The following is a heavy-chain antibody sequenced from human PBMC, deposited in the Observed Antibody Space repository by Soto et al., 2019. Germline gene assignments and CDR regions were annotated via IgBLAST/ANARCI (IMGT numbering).Heavy chain of an antibody. D-gene: IGHD6-13*01. CDR1: GGTFSSYA. Sequence: QVQLVQSGAEVKKPGSSVKVSCKASGGTFSSYAISWVRQAPGQGLEWMGGIIPIFGTANYAQKFQGRVTITADESTSTAYMELSSLRSADTAVYYCARDAPAAGSEREYYYGMDVWGQGTTVTVSS. CDR3: ARDAPAAGSEREYYYGMDV. CDR2: IIPIFGTA. V-gene: IGHV1-69*01. J-gene: IGHJ6*02.